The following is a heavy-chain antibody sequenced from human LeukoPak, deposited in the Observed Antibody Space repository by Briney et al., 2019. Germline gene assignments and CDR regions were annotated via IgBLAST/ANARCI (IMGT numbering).Heavy chain of an antibody. J-gene: IGHJ4*02. V-gene: IGHV4-39*01. CDR3: ARRPTFGVDY. CDR2: VYYSGTT. D-gene: IGHD3-16*01. Sequence: PSETLSLTCTVSGGSISSSSYFWGWIRQPPGKGLEWIGSVYYSGTTYYNPSLKSRVIISVDTSKNQFSLKLNSVTAADTAIYYCARRPTFGVDYWGQGTLVTVSS. CDR1: GGSISSSSYF.